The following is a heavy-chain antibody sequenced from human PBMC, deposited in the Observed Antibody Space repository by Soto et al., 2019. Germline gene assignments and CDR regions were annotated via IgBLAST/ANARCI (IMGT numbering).Heavy chain of an antibody. Sequence: SETLSLTCTVPGGSVNIGTYYWSWIRQPPGKGLEWIGFIHYSGSTNYNPSLKGRVTMSVDTSKNQFALKLTSVNTADTAVYYCARGITYGAYSRWSAPWGPGTLVTVSS. D-gene: IGHD4-17*01. CDR3: ARGITYGAYSRWSAP. V-gene: IGHV4-61*01. CDR2: IHYSGST. J-gene: IGHJ5*02. CDR1: GGSVNIGTYY.